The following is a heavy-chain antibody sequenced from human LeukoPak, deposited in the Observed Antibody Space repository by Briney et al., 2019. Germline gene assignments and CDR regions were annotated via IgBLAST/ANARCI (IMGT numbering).Heavy chain of an antibody. CDR1: GFTFSSYA. V-gene: IGHV3-30*04. CDR3: ARRAHFILDY. D-gene: IGHD3-3*02. Sequence: GGSLRLSCAASGFTFSSYAMHWVRQAPGKGLEWVAVISYDGSNKYYADSVKGRFTISGDNSKNTLYLQMNSLRAEDTAVYYCARRAHFILDYWGQGTLVTVSS. CDR2: ISYDGSNK. J-gene: IGHJ4*02.